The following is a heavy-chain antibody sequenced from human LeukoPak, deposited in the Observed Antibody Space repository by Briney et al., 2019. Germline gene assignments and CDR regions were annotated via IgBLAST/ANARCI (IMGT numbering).Heavy chain of an antibody. CDR2: IPFDGSNT. Sequence: GGSLRLSCAASGFTFSSYGMHWVRQAPGRGLEWVAVIPFDGSNTYYADSVKGRFTISRDNSKNTLYLQMNSLRAEDTAVYYCAKDPASNYYASGSYYPYWGQGTLVTVSS. CDR1: GFTFSSYG. J-gene: IGHJ4*02. D-gene: IGHD3-10*01. CDR3: AKDPASNYYASGSYYPY. V-gene: IGHV3-30*18.